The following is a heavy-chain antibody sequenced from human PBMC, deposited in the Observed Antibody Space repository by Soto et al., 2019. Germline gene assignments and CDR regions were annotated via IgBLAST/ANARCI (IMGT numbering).Heavy chain of an antibody. Sequence: GVPMRLSCAVSKSIFNGYGVHWVRQNPGKGLEWVAVIRFDGTDEHYVDSVKGRFTISRDNAKNSLYLQMNSLRAEDTAVYYCARGGIYSSSWYENYWGQGTLVTVSS. CDR2: IRFDGTDE. D-gene: IGHD6-13*01. V-gene: IGHV3-33*01. CDR1: KSIFNGYG. J-gene: IGHJ4*02. CDR3: ARGGIYSSSWYENY.